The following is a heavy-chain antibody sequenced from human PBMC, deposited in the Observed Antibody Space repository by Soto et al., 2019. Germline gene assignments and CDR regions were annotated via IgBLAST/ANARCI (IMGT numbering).Heavy chain of an antibody. Sequence: QVQLQESGPGLVKRSETLYLTCTVSGGSISSFYGSWIRQPPGKGLEWIGYIYYSGSTNYNPSLKSRVTISVDTSKNQFSLKLSSVTAADTAVYYCARPHGGSSGWDNWFDPWGQGTLVTVSS. CDR2: IYYSGST. V-gene: IGHV4-59*01. J-gene: IGHJ5*02. CDR1: GGSISSFY. CDR3: ARPHGGSSGWDNWFDP. D-gene: IGHD6-25*01.